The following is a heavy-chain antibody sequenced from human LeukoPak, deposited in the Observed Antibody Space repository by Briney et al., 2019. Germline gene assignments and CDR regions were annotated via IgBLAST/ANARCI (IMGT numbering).Heavy chain of an antibody. Sequence: GGSLRLSCAASGLTFSSYSTNWVSQAPGKGLECVPYISRSSRTIYCAASVKGRFTISEDNAKNSLSLQMTSLRAEDTAVYYCARDFEDTVDYWGQGTLVTVSS. J-gene: IGHJ4*02. D-gene: IGHD5-18*01. CDR1: GLTFSSYS. V-gene: IGHV3-48*01. CDR3: ARDFEDTVDY. CDR2: ISRSSRTI.